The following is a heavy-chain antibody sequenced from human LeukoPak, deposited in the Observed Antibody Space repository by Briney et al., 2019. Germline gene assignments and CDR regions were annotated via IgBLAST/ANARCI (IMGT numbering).Heavy chain of an antibody. D-gene: IGHD2-2*01. Sequence: GGSLRLSCAASGFTLSSYAMSWVRQAPGKGLEWVSAISGSGGSIYYADSVKGRFTISRDNAKNSLYLQMNSLRAEDTAVYYCASYCSSTSCPWGQGTLVTVSS. CDR3: ASYCSSTSCP. CDR2: ISGSGGSI. CDR1: GFTLSSYA. V-gene: IGHV3-23*01. J-gene: IGHJ5*02.